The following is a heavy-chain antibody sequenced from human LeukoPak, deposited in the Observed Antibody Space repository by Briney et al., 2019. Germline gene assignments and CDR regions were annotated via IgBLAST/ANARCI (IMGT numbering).Heavy chain of an antibody. V-gene: IGHV1-69*06. CDR2: IIPIFGTA. J-gene: IGHJ4*02. CDR1: GYTFTGYY. Sequence: SVKVSCKASGYTFTGYYMHWVRQAPGQGLEWMGGIIPIFGTANYAQKFQGRVTITADKSTSTAYMELSSLRSEDTAVYYCARAALVSPVGPPEYYFDYWGQGTLVTVSS. D-gene: IGHD6-13*01. CDR3: ARAALVSPVGPPEYYFDY.